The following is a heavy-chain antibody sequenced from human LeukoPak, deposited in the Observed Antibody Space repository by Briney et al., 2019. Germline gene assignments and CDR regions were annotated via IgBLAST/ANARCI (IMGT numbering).Heavy chain of an antibody. J-gene: IGHJ4*02. D-gene: IGHD1-26*01. CDR1: GFTFGDYA. Sequence: GGSLRLSCTTSGFTFGDYAMTWFRQAPGKGLEWVSFIRSKAYGVTTEYAASVKGRFTISRDNSKNTLYLQMDSLRADDTAVYYCARYSGSYYYPPAWDLWGQGTLVTVSS. V-gene: IGHV3-49*03. CDR2: IRSKAYGVTT. CDR3: ARYSGSYYYPPAWDL.